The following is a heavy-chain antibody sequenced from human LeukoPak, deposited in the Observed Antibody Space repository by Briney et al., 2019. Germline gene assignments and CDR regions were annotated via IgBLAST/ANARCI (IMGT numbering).Heavy chain of an antibody. Sequence: SETLSLTCAVYAESFSTYYWSWIRQPPGKGLEWIGDINHSGVTNYNPSLKSRVTMSVDTSENQFSLRLSSVTAADTAVYYCARLRDGYRLDFWGQGVLVSVSS. CDR3: ARLRDGYRLDF. J-gene: IGHJ4*02. CDR1: AESFSTYY. V-gene: IGHV4-34*01. CDR2: INHSGVT. D-gene: IGHD2-21*02.